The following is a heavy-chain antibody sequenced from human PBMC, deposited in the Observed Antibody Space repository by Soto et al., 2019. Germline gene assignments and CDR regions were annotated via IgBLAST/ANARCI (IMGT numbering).Heavy chain of an antibody. CDR1: GFTFSSYA. J-gene: IGHJ4*02. CDR2: ISYDGSNK. Sequence: GGSLRLSCAASGFTFSSYAMHWVRQAPGKGLEWVAVISYDGSNKYYADSVKGRFTISRDNSKNTLYRQMNCLRAEDTAVYYCARDRDTAMVYFDYWGQGTLVTVSS. CDR3: ARDRDTAMVYFDY. D-gene: IGHD5-18*01. V-gene: IGHV3-30-3*01.